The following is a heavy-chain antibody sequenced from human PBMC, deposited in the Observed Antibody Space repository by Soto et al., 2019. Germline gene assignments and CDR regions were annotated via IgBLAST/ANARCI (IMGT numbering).Heavy chain of an antibody. CDR1: GFTFSSYG. D-gene: IGHD6-13*01. CDR2: ISYDGSNK. J-gene: IGHJ4*02. CDR3: AKDHPRYSSSWALDY. V-gene: IGHV3-30*18. Sequence: GGSVRLSXAASGFTFSSYGMHWVRQAPGKGLEWVAVISYDGSNKYYADSVKGRFTISRDNSKNTLYLRMNSLRAEDTAVYYCAKDHPRYSSSWALDYWGQGTLVTVSS.